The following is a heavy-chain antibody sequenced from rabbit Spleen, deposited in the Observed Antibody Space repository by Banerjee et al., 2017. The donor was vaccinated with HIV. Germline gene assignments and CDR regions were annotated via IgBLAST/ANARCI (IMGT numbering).Heavy chain of an antibody. V-gene: IGHV1S40*01. CDR3: ARDGAGGSYFAL. D-gene: IGHD8-1*01. CDR2: IAGSSSAFT. J-gene: IGHJ6*01. CDR1: GFSFSSSDY. Sequence: QSLEESGGYLVKPGASLTLTCTASGFSFSSSDYMCWVRQAPGKGLEWISCIAGSSSAFTYSATWAKGRFTCSKTSSTTVTLQMTSLTAADTATYFCARDGAGGSYFALWGPGTLVTVS.